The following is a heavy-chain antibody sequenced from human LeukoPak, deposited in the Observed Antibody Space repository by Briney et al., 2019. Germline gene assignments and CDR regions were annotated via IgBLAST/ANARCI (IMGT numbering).Heavy chain of an antibody. CDR3: ARRGGSGRAFDY. CDR1: GASISGGTYY. CDR2: LYYTGST. V-gene: IGHV4-39*01. D-gene: IGHD1-26*01. J-gene: IGHJ4*02. Sequence: SETLSLTCSVSGASISGGTYYWGWVRQPPGKGLEWIGSLYYTGSTYDNPSLKSRATISVDTSKNQFSLKLSSVTAADTAVYYCARRGGSGRAFDYWGQGTLVTVSS.